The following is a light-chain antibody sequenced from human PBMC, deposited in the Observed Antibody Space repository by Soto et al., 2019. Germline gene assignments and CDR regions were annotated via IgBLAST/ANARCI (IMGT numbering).Light chain of an antibody. CDR1: QGISNY. CDR2: AAS. J-gene: IGKJ1*01. V-gene: IGKV1-27*01. Sequence: DIQMTHSASSLSASVGDRVTITCRASQGISNYLAWYQQKPGKVPKLLIYAASTLQSGVPSRFSGSGSGTDFTLTISSLQPEDVATYYRQKYNSAPKTFGQGTKVDIK. CDR3: QKYNSAPKT.